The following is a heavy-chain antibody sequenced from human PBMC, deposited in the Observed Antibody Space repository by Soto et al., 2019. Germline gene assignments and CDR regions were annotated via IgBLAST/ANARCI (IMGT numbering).Heavy chain of an antibody. Sequence: GGSLRLSCAASGFTFSSYEMNWVRQAPGKGLEWVSYISSSGSTTYYADSVKGRFTISRGNAKNSLYLQMNSLRAEDTAVYYCARDSSSSQTYYYYGMDVWGQGTTVTVSS. CDR1: GFTFSSYE. V-gene: IGHV3-48*03. J-gene: IGHJ6*02. CDR3: ARDSSSSQTYYYYGMDV. CDR2: ISSSGSTT. D-gene: IGHD6-6*01.